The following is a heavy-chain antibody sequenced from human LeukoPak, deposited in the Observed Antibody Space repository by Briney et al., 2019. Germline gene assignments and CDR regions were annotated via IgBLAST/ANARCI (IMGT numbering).Heavy chain of an antibody. CDR2: IYYSGST. J-gene: IGHJ4*02. V-gene: IGHV4-31*03. CDR1: GGSISSGGYY. Sequence: SQTLSLTCTVSGGSISSGGYYWSWIRQHPGKGLEWIGYIYYSGSTYYNPSLKSRVTISVDTSKNQFSLKLSSVTAADTAVYYCARGSRGDFDYWGQGTLVTVSS. D-gene: IGHD3-10*01. CDR3: ARGSRGDFDY.